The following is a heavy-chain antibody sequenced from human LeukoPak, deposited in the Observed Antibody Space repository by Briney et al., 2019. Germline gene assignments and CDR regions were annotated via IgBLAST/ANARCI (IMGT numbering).Heavy chain of an antibody. CDR1: GYTFTSYG. J-gene: IGHJ4*02. D-gene: IGHD3-22*01. V-gene: IGHV1-18*01. Sequence: ASVEVSCKASGYTFTSYGISWVRQAPGQGLEWMGWISAYNGNTNYAQKLQGRVTMTTDTSTSTAYMELRSLRSDDTAVYYCARGGVDDDYYDSSGYHPFGYWGQGTLVTVSS. CDR2: ISAYNGNT. CDR3: ARGGVDDDYYDSSGYHPFGY.